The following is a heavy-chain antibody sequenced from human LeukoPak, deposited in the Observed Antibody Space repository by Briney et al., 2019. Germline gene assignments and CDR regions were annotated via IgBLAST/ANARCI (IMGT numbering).Heavy chain of an antibody. CDR2: FDPEDGET. Sequence: ASVKVSCKVSGYTLTELSMHWVRQAPGKGLEWMGGFDPEDGETIYAQKFQGRVTTTEDTSTDTAYMELSSLRSEDTAVYYCATETSTRYFDWLLYSWGQGTLVTVSS. CDR1: GYTLTELS. J-gene: IGHJ4*02. V-gene: IGHV1-24*01. D-gene: IGHD3-9*01. CDR3: ATETSTRYFDWLLYS.